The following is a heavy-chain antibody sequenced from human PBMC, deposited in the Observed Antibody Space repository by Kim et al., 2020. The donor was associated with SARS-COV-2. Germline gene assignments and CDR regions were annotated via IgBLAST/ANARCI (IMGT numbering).Heavy chain of an antibody. Sequence: SETLSLTCSVSGGSISSGDSYWNWIRQHPGKGLEWSGYSYNSGTTYYNPSLGSRVTISLDTSKNRFSLILNSVTAADAAGYFCARGEIETVSERDYYNGMDLWGQGTTVTVSS. V-gene: IGHV4-31*03. CDR2: SYNSGTT. CDR3: ARGEIETVSERDYYNGMDL. CDR1: GGSISSGDSY. D-gene: IGHD2-21*01. J-gene: IGHJ6*02.